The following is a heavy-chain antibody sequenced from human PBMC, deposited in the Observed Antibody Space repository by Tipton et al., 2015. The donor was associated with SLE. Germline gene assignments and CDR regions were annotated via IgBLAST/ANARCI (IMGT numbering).Heavy chain of an antibody. V-gene: IGHV3-23*01. J-gene: IGHJ4*02. D-gene: IGHD4-17*01. CDR2: ITRTGGTT. CDR3: VRDAYGDSTVLLDS. Sequence: GSLRLSCAASGFTVSSNYMSWVRQAPGKGLEWVSAITRTGGTTYYADSVRGRFTISRDNSQNTLYLQMSSLRAEDTAIYYCVRDAYGDSTVLLDSWGQGTLVTVSS. CDR1: GFTVSSNY.